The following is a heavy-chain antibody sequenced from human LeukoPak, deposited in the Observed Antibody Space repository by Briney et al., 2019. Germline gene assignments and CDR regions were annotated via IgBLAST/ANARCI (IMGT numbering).Heavy chain of an antibody. CDR2: ISSASAYR. Sequence: PGGSLRLSCAASGFTFSSYSMQWVRQAPGKGLEWVSSISSASAYRYYADSVKGRFTISRDNAKNSLHLQMNSLRAEDSAVYYCTRGPTLIGVAGTWPLDDWGQGTLVTVSS. J-gene: IGHJ4*02. V-gene: IGHV3-21*01. CDR1: GFTFSSYS. D-gene: IGHD6-19*01. CDR3: TRGPTLIGVAGTWPLDD.